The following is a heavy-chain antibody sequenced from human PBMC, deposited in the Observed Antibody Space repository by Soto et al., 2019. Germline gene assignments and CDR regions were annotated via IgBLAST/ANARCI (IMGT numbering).Heavy chain of an antibody. D-gene: IGHD6-19*01. CDR2: IYPGDSDT. Sequence: GASLKISCETSGYSFTTYWIGWVRQMPGKGLEWMGIIYPGDSDTRYSPSFQGQVTISADKSISTAYLQWSSLKASDTAIYYCARHSGIVVTGTIDYWGQGNLVTVSS. CDR3: ARHSGIVVTGTIDY. CDR1: GYSFTTYW. J-gene: IGHJ4*02. V-gene: IGHV5-51*01.